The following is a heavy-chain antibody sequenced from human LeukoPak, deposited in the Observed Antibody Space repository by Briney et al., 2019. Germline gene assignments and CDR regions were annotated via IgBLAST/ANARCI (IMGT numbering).Heavy chain of an antibody. CDR2: IYYSGST. V-gene: IGHV4-31*03. CDR1: GGSISSGGYY. D-gene: IGHD3-9*01. Sequence: SQTLSLTCTVSGGSISSGGYYWSWIRPHPGKGLEWIGYIYYSGSTYYNPSLKSRVTISVDTSKNQFSLKLSSVTAADTAVYYCARSGAYCDWLFKHWYFDLWGRGTLVTVSS. CDR3: ARSGAYCDWLFKHWYFDL. J-gene: IGHJ2*01.